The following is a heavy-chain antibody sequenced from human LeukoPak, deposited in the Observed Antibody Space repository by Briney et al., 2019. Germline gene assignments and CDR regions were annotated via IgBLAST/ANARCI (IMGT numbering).Heavy chain of an antibody. V-gene: IGHV1-69*04. D-gene: IGHD2-2*01. CDR1: GGTFSSYA. CDR2: IIPILGIA. J-gene: IGHJ6*02. CDR3: ARYVPAAKYYYGMDV. Sequence: GASVKVSCKASGGTFSSYAISRVRQAPGQGLEWMGRIIPILGIANYAQKFQGRVTITADKSTSTAYMELSSLRSEDTAVYYCARYVPAAKYYYGMDVWGQGTTVTVSS.